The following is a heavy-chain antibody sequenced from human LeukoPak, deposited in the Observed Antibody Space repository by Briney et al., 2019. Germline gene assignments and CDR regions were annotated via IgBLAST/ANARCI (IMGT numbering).Heavy chain of an antibody. J-gene: IGHJ4*02. CDR3: ARVSGSHSPPDY. V-gene: IGHV1-2*02. CDR1: GYTFTGYY. D-gene: IGHD1-26*01. Sequence: GASVKVSCKASGYTFTGYYMHWVRQAPGQGLEWMGWINPNSGGTNYAQKFQGRVTMTRDTSISTTYMELSRLRSDDTAVYYCARVSGSHSPPDYWGQGTLVTVSS. CDR2: INPNSGGT.